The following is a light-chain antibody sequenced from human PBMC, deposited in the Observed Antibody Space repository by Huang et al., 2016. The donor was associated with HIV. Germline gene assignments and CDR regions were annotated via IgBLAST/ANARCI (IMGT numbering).Light chain of an antibody. Sequence: DIQMTQSPSSLTASVGDRITITCRASEDIGNYLAWFQQKPGKAPKSLIYAASSLHSGVPSKFSGSGSGTDVTLTISSLQPEDIATYYCQQYDRNPLTFGGGTRVEIK. CDR1: EDIGNY. V-gene: IGKV1-16*02. CDR3: QQYDRNPLT. J-gene: IGKJ4*01. CDR2: AAS.